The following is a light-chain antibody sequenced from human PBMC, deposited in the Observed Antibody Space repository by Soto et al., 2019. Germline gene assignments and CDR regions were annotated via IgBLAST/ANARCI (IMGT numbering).Light chain of an antibody. V-gene: IGKV1-5*03. J-gene: IGKJ4*01. CDR1: QSISTW. CDR3: QQYESYPMT. Sequence: DSQMTQYPSTLSASVGDRVTITCRASQSISTWLALYQQKPGKAPKILISKASTLQSGVPPRFSSSGSGTEFTLTISSLQPDDFATYYCQQYESYPMTFGGGTKVEIK. CDR2: KAS.